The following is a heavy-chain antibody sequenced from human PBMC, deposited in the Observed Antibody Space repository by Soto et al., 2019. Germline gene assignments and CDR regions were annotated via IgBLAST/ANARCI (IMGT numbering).Heavy chain of an antibody. CDR1: GFTFSSYG. CDR3: AKESVVTAFDY. J-gene: IGHJ4*02. Sequence: GGSLRLSCAASGFTFSSYGMHWVRQAPGKGLEWVAVISYDGSNKYYADSVKGRFTNSRDNSKNTLYLQMNSLRAEDTAVYYCAKESVVTAFDYWGQGTLVTVSS. CDR2: ISYDGSNK. D-gene: IGHD2-21*02. V-gene: IGHV3-30*18.